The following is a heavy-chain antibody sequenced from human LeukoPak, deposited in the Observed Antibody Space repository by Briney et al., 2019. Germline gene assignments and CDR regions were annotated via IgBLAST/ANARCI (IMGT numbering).Heavy chain of an antibody. D-gene: IGHD3-22*01. CDR3: ARGRLKNDAFDI. CDR2: IIPIFGTA. CDR1: GGTFSSYA. J-gene: IGHJ3*02. V-gene: IGHV1-69*13. Sequence: SVKVSCKASGGTFSSYAISWVRQAPGQGLEWMGGIIPIFGTANYAQKFQGRVTITADESTSTAYMELSSLRSEDTAVYYCARGRLKNDAFDIWGQGTMVTVSS.